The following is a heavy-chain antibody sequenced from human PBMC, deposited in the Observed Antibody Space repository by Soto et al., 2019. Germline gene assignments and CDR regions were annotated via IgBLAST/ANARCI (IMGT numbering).Heavy chain of an antibody. CDR2: MNPNSGNT. J-gene: IGHJ6*02. D-gene: IGHD2-2*01. V-gene: IGHV1-8*01. CDR1: GYTFTSYD. Sequence: GASVKVSCKASGYTFTSYDINWVRQATGQGLEWMGWMNPNSGNTGYAQKFQGRVTMTRNTSISTAYMELSSLRSEDTAVYYCAREGYCSSTSCQGGWVYGMDVWGQGTTVTVSS. CDR3: AREGYCSSTSCQGGWVYGMDV.